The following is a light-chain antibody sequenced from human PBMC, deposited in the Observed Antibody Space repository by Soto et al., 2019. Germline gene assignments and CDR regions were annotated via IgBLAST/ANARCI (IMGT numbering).Light chain of an antibody. V-gene: IGKV1-12*01. J-gene: IGKJ3*01. CDR2: AAS. CDR1: QAISSW. Sequence: DVQMTQSPSSVSASVGDRVTITCRASQAISSWLAWYQQKPGKAPKLMIYAASSLQSGVPSRFRGSRSGTDFTLTITSLQPEDFATYYCQQADSFPFTFGPGTKVDI. CDR3: QQADSFPFT.